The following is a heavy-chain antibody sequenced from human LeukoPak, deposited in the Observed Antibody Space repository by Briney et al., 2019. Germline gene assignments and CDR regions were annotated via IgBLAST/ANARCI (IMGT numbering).Heavy chain of an antibody. CDR3: ARGSGSYSSNLDY. Sequence: SQTLSLTCAVSGYSINTNYYWGWIRQSPGKGLGWIGRFYYSGATYYNPSLKSRVAISVDTSKNQFSLKLHSVTAADTAMYYCARGSGSYSSNLDYWGQGTLVTVSS. CDR2: FYYSGAT. J-gene: IGHJ4*02. CDR1: GYSINTNYY. V-gene: IGHV4-38-2*01. D-gene: IGHD3-10*01.